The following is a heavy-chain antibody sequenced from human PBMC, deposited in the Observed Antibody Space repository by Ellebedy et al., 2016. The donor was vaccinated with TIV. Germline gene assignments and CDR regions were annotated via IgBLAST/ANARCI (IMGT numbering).Heavy chain of an antibody. J-gene: IGHJ4*02. CDR3: ATGLAGYGY. Sequence: GESLKISCKGSGYSFATYWIAWVLQMPGKGLEWMGVIYPDDSRVIYSPSFQGQVTTSADKSINTAYLQWSSLKASDTAMYYCATGLAGYGYWGQGTLVTVSS. CDR2: IYPDDSRV. V-gene: IGHV5-51*01. CDR1: GYSFATYW. D-gene: IGHD6-19*01.